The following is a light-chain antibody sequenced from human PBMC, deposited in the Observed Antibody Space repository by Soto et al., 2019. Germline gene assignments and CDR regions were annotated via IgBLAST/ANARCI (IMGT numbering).Light chain of an antibody. Sequence: DIQMTQSPSTLSGSVGDRVTITCRASQTISSWLAWYQQKPGKAPKLLIYDASKLEVGVPSRFSGSGSVTNFSLSITDLQPEDIGTYFCQQYDSLPITFGPGSTVN. CDR2: DAS. V-gene: IGKV1-5*01. CDR3: QQYDSLPIT. J-gene: IGKJ3*01. CDR1: QTISSW.